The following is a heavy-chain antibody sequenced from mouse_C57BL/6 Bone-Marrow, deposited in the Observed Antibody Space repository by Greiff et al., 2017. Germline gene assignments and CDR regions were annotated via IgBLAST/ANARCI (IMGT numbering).Heavy chain of an antibody. V-gene: IGHV1-64*01. CDR2: IHPNSGST. Sequence: QVQLQQPGAELVKPGASVKLSCKASGYTFTSYWMHWVKPRPGQGLEWIGMIHPNSGSTNYNEQFKSKATLTVAKSSRTAYMQLSSLTSEDSAVYYCAKPSAYYSNSWYFDVWGTGTTVTVSS. J-gene: IGHJ1*03. D-gene: IGHD2-5*01. CDR1: GYTFTSYW. CDR3: AKPSAYYSNSWYFDV.